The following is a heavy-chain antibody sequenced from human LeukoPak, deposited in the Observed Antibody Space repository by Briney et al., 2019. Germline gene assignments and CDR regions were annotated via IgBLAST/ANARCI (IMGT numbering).Heavy chain of an antibody. CDR2: ISGSGGAT. V-gene: IGHV3-23*01. CDR3: ARRKRYYGSGSYYPLDY. CDR1: GFTFSSYS. J-gene: IGHJ4*02. D-gene: IGHD3-10*01. Sequence: PGGSLRLSCAASGFTFSSYSMNWVRQAPGKGLEWVSGISGSGGATYYADSVKGRFTISRDNSKDTLYLQMNSLRAEDTAVYYCARRKRYYGSGSYYPLDYWGQGTLVTVSS.